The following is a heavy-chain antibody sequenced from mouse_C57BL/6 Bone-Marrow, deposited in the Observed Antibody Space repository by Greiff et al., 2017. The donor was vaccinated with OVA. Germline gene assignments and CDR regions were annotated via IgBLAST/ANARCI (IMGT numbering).Heavy chain of an antibody. Sequence: QLQKSGPGLVQPSPSLSITCTVSGFSLTSYGVHWVRQSPGKGLEWLGVIWRGGSTDYNAAFMSRLSITKDNSKSQVFFKMNSLQADDTAIYYCAKNYDYDDVLFDYWGQGTTLTVSS. CDR2: IWRGGST. CDR3: AKNYDYDDVLFDY. CDR1: GFSLTSYG. J-gene: IGHJ2*01. V-gene: IGHV2-5*01. D-gene: IGHD2-4*01.